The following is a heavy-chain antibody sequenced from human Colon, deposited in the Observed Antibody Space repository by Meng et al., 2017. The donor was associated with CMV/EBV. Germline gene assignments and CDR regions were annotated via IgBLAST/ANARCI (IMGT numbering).Heavy chain of an antibody. CDR3: ARDKGFLGGTFDY. J-gene: IGHJ4*02. D-gene: IGHD1-26*01. V-gene: IGHV3-11*04. CDR1: GFAFNEYY. Sequence: GEALKISCAASGFAFNEYYMSWIRQAPGKGLGWVSSIDTSGTKIYYVDSVKGRFTVSRDDARDSLYLQLNSLTAEDTALYSCARDKGFLGGTFDYWGQGTLVTVSS. CDR2: IDTSGTKI.